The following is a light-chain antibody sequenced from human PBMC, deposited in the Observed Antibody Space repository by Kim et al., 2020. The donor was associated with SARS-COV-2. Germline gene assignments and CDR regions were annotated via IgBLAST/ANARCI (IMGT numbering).Light chain of an antibody. J-gene: IGLJ2*01. CDR2: KDS. CDR1: ALPKQY. CDR3: QSADSSGTVV. Sequence: VSPGQTARITCSGDALPKQYAYWYQQKTGQAPVLVIYKDSERPSGIPERFSGSSSGTTVTLTISGVQAEDEADYYCQSADSSGTVVFGGGTKVTVL. V-gene: IGLV3-25*03.